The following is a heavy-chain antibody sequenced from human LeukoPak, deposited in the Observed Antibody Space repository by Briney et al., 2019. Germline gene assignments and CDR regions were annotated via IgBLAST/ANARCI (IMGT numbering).Heavy chain of an antibody. D-gene: IGHD3-22*01. J-gene: IGHJ6*02. CDR3: ARERWTYYYDSGWSYYGTDV. Sequence: GSSVKVSCKASGGTFSSYAISWVRQAPGQGLEWMGGIIPIFGTANYAQKFQGRVTITADESTSTAYMELSSLRAEDTAVYYCARERWTYYYDSGWSYYGTDVWGQGTTVTVSS. CDR1: GGTFSSYA. CDR2: IIPIFGTA. V-gene: IGHV1-69*01.